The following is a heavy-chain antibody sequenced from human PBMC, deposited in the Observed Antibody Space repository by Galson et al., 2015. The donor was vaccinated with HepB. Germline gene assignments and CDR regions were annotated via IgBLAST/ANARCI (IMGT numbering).Heavy chain of an antibody. V-gene: IGHV3-9*01. Sequence: LRLSCAASGLTFDDYAMHWVWQAPGKGLEWVSGISWNSGSIGYADSVKGRFTISRDNAKNSLYLQMNSLRAEDTALYYCAKVGATIGGYWGQGTLVTVSS. CDR1: GLTFDDYA. J-gene: IGHJ4*02. D-gene: IGHD1-26*01. CDR3: AKVGATIGGY. CDR2: ISWNSGSI.